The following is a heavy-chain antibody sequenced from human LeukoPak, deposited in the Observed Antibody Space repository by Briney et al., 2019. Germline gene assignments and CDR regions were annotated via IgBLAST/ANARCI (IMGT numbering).Heavy chain of an antibody. D-gene: IGHD3-10*01. CDR2: ISYNGGTK. V-gene: IGHV3-30*04. CDR1: GFTFCTYA. J-gene: IGHJ4*02. CDR3: ARDPGGGQMDY. Sequence: GTSLRLSCAASGFTFCTYAIHWVRQTPGKGLEWVADISYNGGTKYFADSVRGRFTISRDNSKNTVSLQMNSLRDDDAAVYFCARDPGGGQMDYWGQGTLVTVSS.